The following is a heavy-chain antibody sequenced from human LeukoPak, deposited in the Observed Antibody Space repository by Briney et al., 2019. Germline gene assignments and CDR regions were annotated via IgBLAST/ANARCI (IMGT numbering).Heavy chain of an antibody. CDR2: MNPNSGNT. Sequence: EASVTVSCKASGYTFTSYDINWVRQATGQGLEWMGWMNPNSGNTGYAQKFQGRVTMTRNTSISTAYMELSSLRSEDTAVYYCARASPPVLYYYDSSGYYHLWGQGTLVTVSS. J-gene: IGHJ5*02. V-gene: IGHV1-8*01. CDR3: ARASPPVLYYYDSSGYYHL. CDR1: GYTFTSYD. D-gene: IGHD3-22*01.